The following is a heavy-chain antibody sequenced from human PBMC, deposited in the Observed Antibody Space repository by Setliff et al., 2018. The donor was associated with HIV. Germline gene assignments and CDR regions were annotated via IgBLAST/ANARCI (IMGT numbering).Heavy chain of an antibody. J-gene: IGHJ4*02. D-gene: IGHD3-16*01. V-gene: IGHV4-61*08. CDR1: GASVRSGDH. Sequence: SETLSLTCTVSGASVRSGDHWTWVRQAPGKGLEWIGYFSYTDEPHINYLEYFNPSLKNRLAVALDKPRNQFSLKLSSVTAADTAVYYCARRLGATVFYYFDYWGQGTLVTVSS. CDR3: ARRLGATVFYYFDY. CDR2: FSYTDEP.